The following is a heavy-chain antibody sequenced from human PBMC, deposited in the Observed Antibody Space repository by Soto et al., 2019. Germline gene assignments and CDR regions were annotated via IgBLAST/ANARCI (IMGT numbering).Heavy chain of an antibody. V-gene: IGHV4-31*03. Sequence: QVQLQESGPGLVKPSQTLSLTCTVSGGSISSGGYYWSWIRQHPGKGLEWIGYIYYSGSTYYNPSRTSRVTISVATSKNQFSLKLSSVTAADTAGYYCARGDCSSTSCYAAYYYYGMDVWGQGTTVTVSS. CDR3: ARGDCSSTSCYAAYYYYGMDV. CDR2: IYYSGST. J-gene: IGHJ6*02. D-gene: IGHD2-2*01. CDR1: GGSISSGGYY.